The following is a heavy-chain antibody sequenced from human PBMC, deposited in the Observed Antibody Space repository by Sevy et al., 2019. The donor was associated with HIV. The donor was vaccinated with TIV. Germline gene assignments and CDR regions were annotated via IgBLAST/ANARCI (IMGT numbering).Heavy chain of an antibody. CDR1: GFISSGST. J-gene: IGHJ6*03. V-gene: IGHV3-73*01. CDR3: TRGGEDYYMDV. Sequence: GGSLRLSCAASGFISSGSTMHWVRQASGKGLEWVGRISTRATNYATVYAASVKGRFTISRDDSKNTAYLQMNSLKTEDTAVYYCTRGGEDYYMDVWGKWTTVTVSS. D-gene: IGHD2-15*01. CDR2: ISTRATNYAT.